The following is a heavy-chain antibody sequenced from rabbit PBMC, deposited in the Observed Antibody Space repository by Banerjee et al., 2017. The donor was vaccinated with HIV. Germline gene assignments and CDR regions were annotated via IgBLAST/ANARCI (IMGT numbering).Heavy chain of an antibody. V-gene: IGHV1S45*01. J-gene: IGHJ4*01. CDR1: GFSFSSGYY. CDR3: ARRGSDWGDDL. D-gene: IGHD4-1*01. Sequence: QEQLVESGGGLVQPEGSLTLTCTASGFSFSSGYYMCWVRQAPGKGLEWIGAIDTGSGSTYYASWAKGRFTISETSSTTVTLQMTSLTAADTATYFCARRGSDWGDDLWGPGTLVTVS. CDR2: IDTGSGST.